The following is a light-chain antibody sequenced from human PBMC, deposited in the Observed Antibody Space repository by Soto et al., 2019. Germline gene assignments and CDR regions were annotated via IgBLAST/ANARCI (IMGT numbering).Light chain of an antibody. Sequence: QSVLTQPPSVSGAPGQRVTISCTGSSSNIGAGYDVHWYQQLPGTAPKLLIYGNSNRPSGVPDRFSGSKSGTSASLAITGLQADDEADYYCQSYDSSLSGYVVFGGGTTLTVL. CDR1: SSNIGAGYD. CDR3: QSYDSSLSGYVV. J-gene: IGLJ2*01. CDR2: GNS. V-gene: IGLV1-40*01.